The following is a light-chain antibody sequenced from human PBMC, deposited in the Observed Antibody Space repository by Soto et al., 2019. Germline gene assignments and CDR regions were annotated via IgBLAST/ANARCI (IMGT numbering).Light chain of an antibody. CDR1: QSVSTSY. V-gene: IGKV3-20*01. CDR2: GAS. Sequence: ESMLTQSPGTLSLSPGERATLSCRASQSVSTSYLAWYQQKPGQAPRLLIYGASIRATGIPDRFSGSGSGTDFTLTISTLEPEDFAVYYCHQFGSSPPAFTLGQGTKLEI. CDR3: HQFGSSPPAFT. J-gene: IGKJ2*01.